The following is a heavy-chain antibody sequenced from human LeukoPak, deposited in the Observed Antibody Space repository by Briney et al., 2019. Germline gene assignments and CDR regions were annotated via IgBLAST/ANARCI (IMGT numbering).Heavy chain of an antibody. CDR1: GGSISSYY. Sequence: NTSETLSLTCTVSGGSISSYYWSWIRQPPGKGLEWIGYIYYSGSTNYNPSLKSRVTISVDTSKNQFSLKLSSVTAADTAVYYCARGLGATTRFSLGYWGQGTLVTVSS. CDR2: IYYSGST. J-gene: IGHJ4*02. CDR3: ARGLGATTRFSLGY. V-gene: IGHV4-59*12. D-gene: IGHD1-26*01.